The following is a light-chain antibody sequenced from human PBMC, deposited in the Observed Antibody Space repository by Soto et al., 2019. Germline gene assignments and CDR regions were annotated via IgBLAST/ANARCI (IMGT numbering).Light chain of an antibody. V-gene: IGKV1-39*01. CDR2: AAS. Sequence: DIQMTQSPSSLSASVGDRVTITCRASRSISSYLNWYQHKPGKAPKLLIYAASSLQTGVPSRFSGSRSGTDFALTISSLQRDDFATYYCQQTDSFPRTFGQGTKVDIK. J-gene: IGKJ1*01. CDR1: RSISSY. CDR3: QQTDSFPRT.